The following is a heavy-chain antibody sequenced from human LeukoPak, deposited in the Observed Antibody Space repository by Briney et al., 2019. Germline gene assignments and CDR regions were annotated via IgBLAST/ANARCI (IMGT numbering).Heavy chain of an antibody. Sequence: GRSLRLSCAASGFTFSSYGMHWVRQAPGKGLEWVAVIWYDGSNKYYADSVKGRFTISRDNSKNTLYLQMNSLRAEDTAVYYCARDGEGYRSSWYLDYWGQGTLVTVSS. CDR1: GFTFSSYG. V-gene: IGHV3-33*01. D-gene: IGHD6-13*01. CDR2: IWYDGSNK. J-gene: IGHJ4*02. CDR3: ARDGEGYRSSWYLDY.